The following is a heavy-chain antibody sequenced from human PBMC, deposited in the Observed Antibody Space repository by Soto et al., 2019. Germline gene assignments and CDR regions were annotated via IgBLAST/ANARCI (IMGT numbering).Heavy chain of an antibody. J-gene: IGHJ4*02. V-gene: IGHV3-7*01. Sequence: PGGSLRLSCAVSGFNVMSYWMSWVRQAPGKGLEXVAXIKXXXXXIXXXHSVRGRFSISRDSAGNALHLTMNYLRAEDTGVYFCARDIGFDYVNWGQGTLVTVSS. D-gene: IGHD3-16*01. CDR2: IKXXXXXI. CDR1: GFNVMSYW. CDR3: ARDIGFDYVN.